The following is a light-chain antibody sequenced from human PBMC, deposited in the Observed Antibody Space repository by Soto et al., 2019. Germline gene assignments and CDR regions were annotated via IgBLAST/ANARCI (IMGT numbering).Light chain of an antibody. V-gene: IGLV2-8*01. CDR2: EVT. J-gene: IGLJ2*01. Sequence: QSALTQPPSASGSPGQSVTISCTGTSSDVGGYNYVSWYQQYPGKAPKLMIYEVTKRPSGVPDRFSGSKSGNTASLTVSGLQAEDEADYYCSSYAGSNKLVFGGGTKLTV. CDR1: SSDVGGYNY. CDR3: SSYAGSNKLV.